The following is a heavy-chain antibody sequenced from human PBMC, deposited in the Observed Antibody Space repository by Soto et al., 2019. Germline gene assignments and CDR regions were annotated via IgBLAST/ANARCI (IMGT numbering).Heavy chain of an antibody. V-gene: IGHV3-9*01. CDR2: ISWHSANI. J-gene: IGHJ6*03. CDR1: GFAFNDYA. D-gene: IGHD3-10*01. Sequence: DVQLVESGGGLVQPGRSLRLSCAASGFAFNDYAMHWVRQAPGKGLEWVAGISWHSANIAYADSVKARFTISRDNAKNSLYLQMNSLRSEDTAFYYCAKDAVGSHYFYCMDVWGKGTAVTVSS. CDR3: AKDAVGSHYFYCMDV.